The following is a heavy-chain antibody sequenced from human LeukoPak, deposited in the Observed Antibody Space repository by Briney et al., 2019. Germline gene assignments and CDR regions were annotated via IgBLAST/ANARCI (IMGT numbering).Heavy chain of an antibody. CDR2: IYYSGST. CDR1: GGSISSYY. CDR3: ARGEMATIEDY. J-gene: IGHJ4*02. Sequence: SSETLSLTCTVSGGSISSYYWSWIRQPPGKGLEWIGYIYYSGSTDYNPSLKSRVTISVDTSKNQFSLKLSSVTAADTAVYYCARGEMATIEDYWGQGTLVTVSS. V-gene: IGHV4-59*01. D-gene: IGHD5-24*01.